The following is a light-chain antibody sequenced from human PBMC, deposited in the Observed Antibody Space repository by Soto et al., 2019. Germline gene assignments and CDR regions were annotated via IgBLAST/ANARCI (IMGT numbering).Light chain of an antibody. CDR1: SSDVGSYTL. J-gene: IGLJ2*01. Sequence: QSALTQPASVSGSPRQSITISCTGTSSDVGSYTLVSWYQQHPGKAPKLMIYEGSKRPSGVSNRFSGSKSGNTASLTISGLQAEDEADYYCSSYTSSNTLLFGGGTKLTVL. V-gene: IGLV2-14*02. CDR2: EGS. CDR3: SSYTSSNTLL.